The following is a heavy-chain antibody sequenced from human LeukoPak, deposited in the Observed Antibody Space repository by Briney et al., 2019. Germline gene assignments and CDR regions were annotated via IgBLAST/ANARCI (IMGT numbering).Heavy chain of an antibody. J-gene: IGHJ4*02. Sequence: ASVKVSCKASGGTFSTFGISWVRQAPGQGLEWMGGIIPMSGTVNNAQKFQGRVTITGDKSTGTAYMELSSLRSDDTAVYYCARETGYAYGRAPLDYWGQGTLVTVSS. V-gene: IGHV1-69*06. CDR1: GGTFSTFG. D-gene: IGHD5-18*01. CDR3: ARETGYAYGRAPLDY. CDR2: IIPMSGTV.